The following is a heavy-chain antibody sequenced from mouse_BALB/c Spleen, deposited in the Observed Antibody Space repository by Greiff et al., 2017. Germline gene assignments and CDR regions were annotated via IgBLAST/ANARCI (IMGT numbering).Heavy chain of an antibody. CDR3: ARVGYGNYEGVY. CDR2: ISSGGST. Sequence: EVKLVESGGGLVQPGGSLKLSCAASGFTFSSYAMSWVRQTPEKRLEWVASISSGGSTYYPDSVKGRFTISRDNARNILYLQMSSLRSEDTAMYYCARVGYGNYEGVYWGQGTLVTVSA. V-gene: IGHV5-6-5*01. D-gene: IGHD2-10*02. CDR1: GFTFSSYA. J-gene: IGHJ3*01.